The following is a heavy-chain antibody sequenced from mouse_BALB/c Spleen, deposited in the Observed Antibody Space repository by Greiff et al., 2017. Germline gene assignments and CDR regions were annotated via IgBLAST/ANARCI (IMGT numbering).Heavy chain of an antibody. Sequence: EVKLVESGGGLVQPGGSRKLSCAASGFTFSDYGMAWVRQAPGKGPEWVAFISNLAYSIYYADTVTGRFTISRENAKNTLYLEISSLRSEDTAMYYCARRGTTVVGDAMDYWGQGTSVTVSS. CDR3: ARRGTTVVGDAMDY. CDR1: GFTFSDYG. J-gene: IGHJ4*01. V-gene: IGHV5-15*02. CDR2: ISNLAYSI. D-gene: IGHD1-1*01.